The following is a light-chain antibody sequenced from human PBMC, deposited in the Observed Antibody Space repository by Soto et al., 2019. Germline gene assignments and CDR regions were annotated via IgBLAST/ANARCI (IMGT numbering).Light chain of an antibody. Sequence: QSALTQPASVSGSPGQSITISCTGTSDDFGRYNYVSWYQQYPGKAPKLMIYEVSFRPSGVSNRFSGSKSGDTASLTISGLHADDEADYYCSSDTSSSTYVFGTGTKVTVL. CDR2: EVS. CDR1: SDDFGRYNY. V-gene: IGLV2-14*01. CDR3: SSDTSSSTYV. J-gene: IGLJ1*01.